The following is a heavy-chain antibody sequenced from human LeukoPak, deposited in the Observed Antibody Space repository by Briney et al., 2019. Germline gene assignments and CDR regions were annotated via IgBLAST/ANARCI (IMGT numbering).Heavy chain of an antibody. J-gene: IGHJ4*03. D-gene: IGHD6-19*01. V-gene: IGHV4-4*07. CDR3: VRTMTREWGGWYDNDY. CDR1: GGSISSYY. Sequence: PSETLSLTCTVSGGSISSYYWIWIRQPAGKGLEWIGRISSRGYTNYNPSLKSRVAMSVDTSKNQFSLKLNSVTAADTAVYYCVRTMTREWGGWYDNDYWGRGTLVTVSS. CDR2: ISSRGYT.